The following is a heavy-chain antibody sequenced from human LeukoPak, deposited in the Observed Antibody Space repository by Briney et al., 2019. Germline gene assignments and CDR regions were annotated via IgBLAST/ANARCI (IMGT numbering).Heavy chain of an antibody. CDR1: GFTFSSYW. CDR2: IKEDGSEK. J-gene: IGHJ4*02. Sequence: GSLRLSCAASGFTFSSYWMSWVRQAPGKGLEWVANIKEDGSEKYYVDSVKGRFTISRDNAKNSLYLQMNSLRAEDTAVYYCARDGATVTKSPYIDYWGQGTLVTVSS. V-gene: IGHV3-7*01. D-gene: IGHD4-17*01. CDR3: ARDGATVTKSPYIDY.